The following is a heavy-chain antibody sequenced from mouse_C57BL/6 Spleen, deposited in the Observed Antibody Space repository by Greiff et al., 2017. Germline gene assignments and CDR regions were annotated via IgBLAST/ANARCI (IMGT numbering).Heavy chain of an antibody. CDR2: IYPGDGDT. CDR1: GYAFSSSW. D-gene: IGHD2-4*01. V-gene: IGHV1-82*01. J-gene: IGHJ4*01. Sequence: VQLPQSGPELVKPGASVKISCKASGYAFSSSWLNWVKQRPGKGLEWIGRIYPGDGDTNYNGKFKGKATLTADKSSSTAYMQLSSLTSEDSAVYFCARDYDPHYYAMDYWGQGTSVTVSS. CDR3: ARDYDPHYYAMDY.